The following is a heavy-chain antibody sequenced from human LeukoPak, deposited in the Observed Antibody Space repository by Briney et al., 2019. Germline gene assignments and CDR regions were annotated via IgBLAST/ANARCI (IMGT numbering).Heavy chain of an antibody. Sequence: GGSLRFSCAASGFTFSSHWMHWVRQVPGKGLVWVSRISSDGTNTTYADSVKGRFTISGVNAKNTLYLQMNSLRAEDTAVYYCARGRHYGMDVWGQGTTVTVSS. CDR3: ARGRHYGMDV. V-gene: IGHV3-74*01. CDR2: ISSDGTNT. CDR1: GFTFSSHW. J-gene: IGHJ6*02.